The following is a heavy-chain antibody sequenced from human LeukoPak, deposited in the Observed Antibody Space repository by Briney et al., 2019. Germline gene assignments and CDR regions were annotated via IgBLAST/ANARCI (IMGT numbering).Heavy chain of an antibody. CDR2: IYSGGST. Sequence: GGSLRLSCAASGFTFSSYSMNWVRQAPGKGLEWVSVIYSGGSTYYADSVKGRFTISRDNSKNTLYLQMNSLRAEDTAVYYCARGSWYRVDYWGQGTLVTVSS. CDR3: ARGSWYRVDY. D-gene: IGHD6-13*01. J-gene: IGHJ4*02. V-gene: IGHV3-53*01. CDR1: GFTFSSYS.